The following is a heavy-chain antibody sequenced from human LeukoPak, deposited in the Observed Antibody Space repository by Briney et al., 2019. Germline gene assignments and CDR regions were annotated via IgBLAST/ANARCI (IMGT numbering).Heavy chain of an antibody. Sequence: GGSLRLSCAASGFSVSSRAMSWVRQAPGKGLEWVSTISNSGYNTWYADSVKGRFTISRDNAKNTLYLQMSSLTAEDTATYYCTRDLSGADDYWGQGTLVTVSS. V-gene: IGHV3-23*01. CDR1: GFSVSSRA. D-gene: IGHD7-27*01. CDR3: TRDLSGADDY. J-gene: IGHJ4*02. CDR2: ISNSGYNT.